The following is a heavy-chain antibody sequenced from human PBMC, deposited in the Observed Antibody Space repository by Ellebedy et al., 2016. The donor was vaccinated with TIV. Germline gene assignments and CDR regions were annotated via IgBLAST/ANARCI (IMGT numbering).Heavy chain of an antibody. D-gene: IGHD3-16*01. J-gene: IGHJ5*02. CDR3: ARDAGGGYNWFDP. CDR2: IYYSGTT. CDR1: GAPLSTAY. V-gene: IGHV4-59*01. Sequence: MPSETLSLTCTVSGAPLSTAYWNWIRQPPGKGLEWIGYIYYSGTTNYNPSLRSRVTILLDKSKNQSSLNLTSVTAADTAMYYCARDAGGGYNWFDPWGQGTLVTVSS.